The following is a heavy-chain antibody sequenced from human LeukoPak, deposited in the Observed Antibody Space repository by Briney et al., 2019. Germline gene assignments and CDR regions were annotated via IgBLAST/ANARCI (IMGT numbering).Heavy chain of an antibody. J-gene: IGHJ4*02. CDR1: GFTFSSYA. V-gene: IGHV3-23*01. D-gene: IGHD3-3*02. CDR2: TSGSGGAT. Sequence: PGGSLRLSCAASGFTFSSYAMAWVRQAQGKGLEWVSGTSGSGGATYYADSVKGRFTISRDNSKNTLDLQMNRLRAEDTALYYCAKGHFWSSYYAFDCWGQGTVVTASS. CDR3: AKGHFWSSYYAFDC.